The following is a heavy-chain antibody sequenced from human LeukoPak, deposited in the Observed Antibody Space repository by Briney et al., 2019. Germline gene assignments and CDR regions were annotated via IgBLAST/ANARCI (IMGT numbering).Heavy chain of an antibody. CDR2: INTNTGNP. Sequence: GASVKVSCKASGYTFTTYAMNWVRQAPGQGLEWMGWINTNTGNPTYAQGFTGRFVFSLDTSVTTAYLQISRLKAADTAVYYCARYHFRDYYDSRSLDYWGQGTLVTVSS. V-gene: IGHV7-4-1*02. CDR3: ARYHFRDYYDSRSLDY. D-gene: IGHD3-22*01. J-gene: IGHJ4*02. CDR1: GYTFTTYA.